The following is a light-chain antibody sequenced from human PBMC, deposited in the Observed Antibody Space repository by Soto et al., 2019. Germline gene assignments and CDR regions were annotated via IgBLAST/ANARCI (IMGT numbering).Light chain of an antibody. J-gene: IGLJ1*01. CDR1: SRDIGGYDF. CDR3: LAYAGRTTLV. V-gene: IGLV2-8*01. Sequence: QSALTQPPSASGSPGQSVTISFTGTSRDIGGYDFVSWYQQYPGKAPQLIISEVNQRPSGVPDRFSGSKSGNTASLTVSGLQSEDEADYYCLAYAGRTTLVFGTGTKSPS. CDR2: EVN.